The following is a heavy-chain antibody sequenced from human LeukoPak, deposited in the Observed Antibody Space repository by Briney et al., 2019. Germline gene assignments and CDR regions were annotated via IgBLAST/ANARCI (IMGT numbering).Heavy chain of an antibody. CDR1: GGSISSSSYY. J-gene: IGHJ4*02. CDR3: ARQYIWSGYYKYFDY. Sequence: PSETLSLTCTVSGGSISSSSYYWGWIRQPPGKGLEWIGSIYYSGSTYYNPSLKSRVTISVDTSKNQFSLKLSSVTAADTAVYYCARQYIWSGYYKYFDYWGQGTLVTVSS. V-gene: IGHV4-39*01. CDR2: IYYSGST. D-gene: IGHD3-3*01.